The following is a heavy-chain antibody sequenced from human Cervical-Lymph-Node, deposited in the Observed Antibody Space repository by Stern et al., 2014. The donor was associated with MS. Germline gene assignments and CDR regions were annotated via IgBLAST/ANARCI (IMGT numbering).Heavy chain of an antibody. J-gene: IGHJ4*02. CDR3: AIIVATIAAPFDY. D-gene: IGHD5-12*01. Sequence: VQLVESGAEVKKPGASVKVSCKASGYTFTGYYMHWVRQAPGQGLEWMGWINPNSGGTNYAQKFQGRVTMTRDTSISTAYMELSRLRSDDTAVYYCAIIVATIAAPFDYWGQGTLVTFSS. CDR1: GYTFTGYY. CDR2: INPNSGGT. V-gene: IGHV1-2*02.